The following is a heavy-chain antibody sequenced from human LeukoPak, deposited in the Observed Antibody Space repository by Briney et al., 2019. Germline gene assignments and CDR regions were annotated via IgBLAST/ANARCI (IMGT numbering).Heavy chain of an antibody. J-gene: IGHJ5*02. CDR2: IDPSDSYT. Sequence: GESLKISCKGSGYSFTSYWISWVRQMPGKGLEWLGRIDPSDSYTNYSPSFQGHVTISADKSISTAYLQWSSLKASDTAMYYCARHEVAGDNRFDPWGQGTLVTVSS. V-gene: IGHV5-10-1*01. CDR3: ARHEVAGDNRFDP. D-gene: IGHD6-19*01. CDR1: GYSFTSYW.